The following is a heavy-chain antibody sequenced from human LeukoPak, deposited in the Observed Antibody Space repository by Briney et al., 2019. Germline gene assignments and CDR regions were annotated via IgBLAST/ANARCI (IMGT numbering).Heavy chain of an antibody. CDR2: ISYDGSNK. D-gene: IGHD2-8*01. J-gene: IGHJ6*02. V-gene: IGHV3-30*04. Sequence: GGSLRLSCAASGFTFSSYAMHWVRQAPGKGLEWVAVISYDGSNKYYADSVKGRLTISRDNSKNTLYLQMNSLRAEDTAVYYCARSYCTNGVCYRARFYYYYGMDVWGQGTTVTVSS. CDR3: ARSYCTNGVCYRARFYYYYGMDV. CDR1: GFTFSSYA.